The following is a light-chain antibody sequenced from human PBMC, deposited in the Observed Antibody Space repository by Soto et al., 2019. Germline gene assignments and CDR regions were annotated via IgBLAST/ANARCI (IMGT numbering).Light chain of an antibody. V-gene: IGKV3-15*01. Sequence: EIVMTQSPATLSVSPGERTTLSCRASQSVSSNLAWYQQIPAQAPRLLIYGASTRSTGIPARFSGSGSGTEFTLTISSRQAEDFAVYYCQQYNNWPRTFGQGTKVEIK. J-gene: IGKJ1*01. CDR3: QQYNNWPRT. CDR2: GAS. CDR1: QSVSSN.